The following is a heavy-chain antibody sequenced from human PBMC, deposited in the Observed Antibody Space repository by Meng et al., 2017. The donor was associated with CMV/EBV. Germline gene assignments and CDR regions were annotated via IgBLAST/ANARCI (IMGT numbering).Heavy chain of an antibody. D-gene: IGHD4-11*01. CDR1: GFTFSSYS. J-gene: IGHJ6*02. CDR3: ARVGYSNYEPLYYYYGMDV. V-gene: IGHV3-21*01. CDR2: ISSSSYI. Sequence: GGSLRLSCAASGFTFSSYSMNWVRQAPGKGLEWVSSISSSSYIYHADSVKGRFTISRDNAKNSLYLQMNSLRAEDTAVYYCARVGYSNYEPLYYYYGMDVWGQGTTVTVSS.